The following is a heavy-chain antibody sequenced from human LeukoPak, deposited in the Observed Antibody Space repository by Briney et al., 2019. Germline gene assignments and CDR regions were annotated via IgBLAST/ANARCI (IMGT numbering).Heavy chain of an antibody. J-gene: IGHJ4*02. D-gene: IGHD2/OR15-2a*01. CDR3: ARDEYLWIVIQLGLFDY. Sequence: GGSLRLSCAASGFTFSSYAIHWVRHAPGKGLECVAVISSDGSNKYYADSVKGRFTISRDNSKNTLYLQMNSLRAEDTAVYYCARDEYLWIVIQLGLFDYWGQGTLVTVSS. CDR2: ISSDGSNK. V-gene: IGHV3-30-3*01. CDR1: GFTFSSYA.